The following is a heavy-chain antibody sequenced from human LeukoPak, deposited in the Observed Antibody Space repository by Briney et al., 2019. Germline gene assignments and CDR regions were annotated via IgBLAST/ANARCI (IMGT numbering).Heavy chain of an antibody. V-gene: IGHV1-46*01. CDR1: GYTFTSYG. CDR2: INPSAGTT. CDR3: ARDNSVGDVAWWFDP. J-gene: IGHJ5*02. Sequence: ASVKVSCKASGYTFTSYGISWVRQAPGQGLEWMGIINPSAGTTSYAQKFQGRITMTRDMSTTTDYMELSSLTYDDTAVYYCARDNSVGDVAWWFDPWGQGTLVTVSS. D-gene: IGHD1-26*01.